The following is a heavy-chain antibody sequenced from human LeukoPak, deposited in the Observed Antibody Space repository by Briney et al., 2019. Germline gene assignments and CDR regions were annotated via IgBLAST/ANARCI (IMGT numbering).Heavy chain of an antibody. CDR2: INHSGST. CDR3: ARQDYYDSSGYLE. D-gene: IGHD3-22*01. J-gene: IGHJ1*01. CDR1: GGSFSGYY. V-gene: IGHV4-34*01. Sequence: PSETLSLTCAVYGGSFSGYYWSWIRQPPGKGLEWIGEINHSGSTNYNPSLKSRVTISVDTSKNQFSLKLSSVTAADTAVYYCARQDYYDSSGYLEWGQGTLLSVSS.